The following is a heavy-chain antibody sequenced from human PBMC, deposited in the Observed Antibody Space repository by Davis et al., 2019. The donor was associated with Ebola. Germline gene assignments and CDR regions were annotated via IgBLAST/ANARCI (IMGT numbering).Heavy chain of an antibody. CDR3: ARGWLRGGMDV. CDR1: GDSVPSGG. D-gene: IGHD5-18*01. CDR2: TYYNSKWYN. J-gene: IGHJ6*02. Sequence: HSQTLSLTCAIPGDSVPSGGWNWIRQSPSRGLEWLGRTYYNSKWYNDYAASVKSRIIINPDTSKNQFSLQLNSVTPEDTALYYCARGWLRGGMDVWGEGTTVTV. V-gene: IGHV6-1*01.